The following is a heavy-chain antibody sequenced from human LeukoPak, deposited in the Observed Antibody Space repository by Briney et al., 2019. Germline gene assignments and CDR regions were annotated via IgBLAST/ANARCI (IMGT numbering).Heavy chain of an antibody. CDR3: ARTPTVYLDY. J-gene: IGHJ4*02. Sequence: SETLSLTCSASGDSISRYYWTWIRQPPGKGLEWIGYISHTDGFKYNPSLKSRVSMSLDTSKNRISLNLNSVTAADTATYYCARTPTVYLDYWGQGTLVTVSS. CDR1: GDSISRYY. D-gene: IGHD1-26*01. CDR2: ISHTDGF. V-gene: IGHV4-59*01.